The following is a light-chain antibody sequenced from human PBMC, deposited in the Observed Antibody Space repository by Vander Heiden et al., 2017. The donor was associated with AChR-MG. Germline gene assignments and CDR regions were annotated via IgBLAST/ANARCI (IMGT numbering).Light chain of an antibody. CDR1: QNIGGW. CDR3: QVYNCHSFT. Sequence: DIHTTQSPSILSAPEGDRDTFPCWGSQNIGGWLAWYQQKPGKAPNRLIYKTSTLESGVPSRFSGSESGAEFTLTISSLQPDDVATYYCQVYNCHSFTFGGGTKVEIK. CDR2: KTS. J-gene: IGKJ4*01. V-gene: IGKV1-5*03.